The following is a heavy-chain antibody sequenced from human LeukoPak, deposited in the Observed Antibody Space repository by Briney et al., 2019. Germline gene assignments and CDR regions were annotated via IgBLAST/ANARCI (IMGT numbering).Heavy chain of an antibody. CDR2: ISGSGGST. CDR3: AKDSVVVVAATPYFIY. CDR1: GFTFSSYG. V-gene: IGHV3-23*01. Sequence: PGGSLRLSCAASGFTFSSYGMSWVRQAPGKGLEWVSAISGSGGSTYYADSVKGGFTISRDNSKNTLYLQMNSLRAEDTAVYYCAKDSVVVVAATPYFIYWGQGTLVTVSS. D-gene: IGHD2-15*01. J-gene: IGHJ4*02.